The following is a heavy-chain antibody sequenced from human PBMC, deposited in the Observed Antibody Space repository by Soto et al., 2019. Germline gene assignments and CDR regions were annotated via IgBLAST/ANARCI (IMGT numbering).Heavy chain of an antibody. CDR3: HMLTTPGEIADY. V-gene: IGHV1-18*01. D-gene: IGHD4-17*01. Sequence: GASVKVSCKASGYTFTSYGISWVRQAPGQGLEWMGWISAYNGNTNYAQKLQGRVTMTTDTSTSTAYMELSSLRSEDTAVYYCHMLTTPGEIADYWGQGTLVTVSS. CDR1: GYTFTSYG. J-gene: IGHJ4*02. CDR2: ISAYNGNT.